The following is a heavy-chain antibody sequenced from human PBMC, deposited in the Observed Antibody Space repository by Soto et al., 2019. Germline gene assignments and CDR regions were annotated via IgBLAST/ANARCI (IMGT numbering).Heavy chain of an antibody. Sequence: PGGSLRLSCAASGFTFNTYNMNWVRQAPGKGLEWVSYISSSGVTTYYTDSVKGRFTISRDNAKNSLYLQMDSLKTEDTAVYYCTTGGPGNTATPYYFDFWGQGTQVTVSS. CDR1: GFTFNTYN. V-gene: IGHV3-48*01. CDR3: TTGGPGNTATPYYFDF. CDR2: ISSSGVTT. D-gene: IGHD5-18*01. J-gene: IGHJ4*02.